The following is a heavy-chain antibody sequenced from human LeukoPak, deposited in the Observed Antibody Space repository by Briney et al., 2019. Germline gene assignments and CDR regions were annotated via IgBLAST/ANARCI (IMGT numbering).Heavy chain of an antibody. D-gene: IGHD5-18*01. CDR3: ARVDTIRGYSYGGDY. Sequence: ASVKVSCKASGYTFTSYDINWVRQATGHGFEWMGWMSPKSGNTGYAQKFQGRVTMTRNTSISTAYMELSSLRSEDTAVYYCARVDTIRGYSYGGDYWGQGTLVTVSS. CDR2: MSPKSGNT. CDR1: GYTFTSYD. V-gene: IGHV1-8*01. J-gene: IGHJ4*02.